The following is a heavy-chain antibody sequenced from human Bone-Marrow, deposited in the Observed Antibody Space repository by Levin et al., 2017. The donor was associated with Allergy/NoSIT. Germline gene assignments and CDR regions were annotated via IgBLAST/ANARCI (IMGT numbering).Heavy chain of an antibody. Sequence: SQTLSLTCAVYGGSFSGYYWSWIRQPPGKGLEWIGEINHSGSTNYNPSLKSRVTISVDTSKNQFSLKLSSVTAADTAVYYCARGPPRARLRYFDWLSTDFDYWGQGTLVTVSS. CDR2: INHSGST. D-gene: IGHD3-9*01. CDR3: ARGPPRARLRYFDWLSTDFDY. V-gene: IGHV4-34*01. CDR1: GGSFSGYY. J-gene: IGHJ4*02.